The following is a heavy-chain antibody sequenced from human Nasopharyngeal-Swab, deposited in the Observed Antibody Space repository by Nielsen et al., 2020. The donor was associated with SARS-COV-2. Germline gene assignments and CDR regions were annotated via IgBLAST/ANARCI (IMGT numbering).Heavy chain of an antibody. D-gene: IGHD4-17*01. CDR2: ISSSSSYI. CDR3: ATPTVSNGDY. V-gene: IGHV3-21*01. CDR1: GFTFSSYS. J-gene: IGHJ4*02. Sequence: GESLKISCAASGFTFSSYSMNWVRQAPGKGLEWVSSISSSSSYIYYADSVQGRFTISRDNAKNSLYLHMNSLRAEDTAVYYCATPTVSNGDYWGQGTLVTVSS.